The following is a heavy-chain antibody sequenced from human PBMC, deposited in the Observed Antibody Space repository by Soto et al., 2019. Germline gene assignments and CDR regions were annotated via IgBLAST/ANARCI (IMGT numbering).Heavy chain of an antibody. V-gene: IGHV1-18*01. CDR2: ISAYNGNT. CDR3: ARDYGDYGVGH. D-gene: IGHD4-17*01. Sequence: QVQLVQSGAEVKKPGASVKVSCKASGYIFSSYGISWVRQAPGQGLEWMGWISAYNGNTKYTQKLQGRVTMTTDQSTGTGDMELRSLRTDDTAVYYCARDYGDYGVGHWGQGTLVTVSS. CDR1: GYIFSSYG. J-gene: IGHJ4*02.